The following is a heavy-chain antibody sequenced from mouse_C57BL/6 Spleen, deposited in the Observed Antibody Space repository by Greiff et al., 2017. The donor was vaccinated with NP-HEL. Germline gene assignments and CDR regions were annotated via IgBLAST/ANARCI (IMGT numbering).Heavy chain of an antibody. D-gene: IGHD1-1*01. CDR3: ARQRDYYGSSPYAMDY. Sequence: EVQVVESGGDLVKPGGSLKLSCAASGFTFSSYGMSWVRQTPDKRLEWVATISSGGSYTYYPDSVKGRFTISRDNAKNTLYLQLSSLKSEDTAMYYCARQRDYYGSSPYAMDYWGQGTSVTVSS. CDR1: GFTFSSYG. CDR2: ISSGGSYT. V-gene: IGHV5-6*01. J-gene: IGHJ4*01.